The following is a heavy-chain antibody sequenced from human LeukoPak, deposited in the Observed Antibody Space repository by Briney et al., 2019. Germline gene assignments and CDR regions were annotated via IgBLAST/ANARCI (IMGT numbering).Heavy chain of an antibody. J-gene: IGHJ5*02. CDR2: IYTSGST. CDR1: GGSISSGSYY. Sequence: SETLSLTXTVSGGSISSGSYYWSWIRQPAGKGLEWIGRIYTSGSTNYNPSLKSRVTISVDTSKNQFSLKLSSVTAADTAVYYCARTSYGTGWFDPWGQGTLVTVSS. CDR3: ARTSYGTGWFDP. D-gene: IGHD5-18*01. V-gene: IGHV4-61*02.